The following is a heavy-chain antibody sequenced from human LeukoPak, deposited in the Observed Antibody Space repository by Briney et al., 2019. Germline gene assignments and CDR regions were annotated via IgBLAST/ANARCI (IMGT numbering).Heavy chain of an antibody. CDR2: IYYSGST. Sequence: SETLSLTCTVSGGSISSYYWSWIRQPPGKGLEWIGYIYYSGSTNYNPSLKSRVTISVDTSKNQFSLKLSSVTAADTAVYYCAREGYDFRSGYPTTAYGMDVWGQGTTVTVSS. J-gene: IGHJ6*02. V-gene: IGHV4-59*01. D-gene: IGHD3-3*01. CDR3: AREGYDFRSGYPTTAYGMDV. CDR1: GGSISSYY.